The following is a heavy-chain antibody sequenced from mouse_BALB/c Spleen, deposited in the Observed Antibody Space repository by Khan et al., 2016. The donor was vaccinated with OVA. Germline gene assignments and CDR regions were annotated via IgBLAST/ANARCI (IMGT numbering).Heavy chain of an antibody. CDR2: LDPYYVGT. J-gene: IGHJ4*01. V-gene: IGHV1-39*01. Sequence: VQLQQSGPELEKPGASVKISCKASVYSFTGFNMNWVKQSNGTSLEWIGNLDPYYVGTPSNKKFKGKATLTVDKSSSTAYMQLKSLTSEDSAVYYCARGGYGPSYAMDYWGQGTSVTVSS. D-gene: IGHD1-2*01. CDR1: VYSFTGFN. CDR3: ARGGYGPSYAMDY.